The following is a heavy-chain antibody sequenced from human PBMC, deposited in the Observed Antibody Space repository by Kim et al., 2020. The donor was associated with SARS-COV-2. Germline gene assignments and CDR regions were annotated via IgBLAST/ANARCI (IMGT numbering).Heavy chain of an antibody. J-gene: IGHJ4*02. CDR1: GYTFTSYY. Sequence: ASVKVSCKASGYTFTSYYMHWVRQAPGQGLEWMGIINSSGGSTNYAQKFQGRVTMTSDTSTSTVYMELSSLRSEDSAVYYCARDGDTIAAAATGLLFDYWGQGTLVTVSS. D-gene: IGHD6-13*01. V-gene: IGHV1-46*01. CDR3: ARDGDTIAAAATGLLFDY. CDR2: INSSGGST.